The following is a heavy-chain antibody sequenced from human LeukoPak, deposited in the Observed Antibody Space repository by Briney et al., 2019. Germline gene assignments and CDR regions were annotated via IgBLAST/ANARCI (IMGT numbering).Heavy chain of an antibody. CDR1: GYTFTSNG. D-gene: IGHD5-24*01. CDR2: ISANSGNT. CDR3: ARDKNYRFDY. Sequence: GASVKVSCKASGYTFTSNGISWVRQAPGKGLEWMGWISANSGNTNYAQKMQGRVTMTTETSSSTAYMELRNLRSDDTAVYYCARDKNYRFDYWGQGTLVTVPS. V-gene: IGHV1-18*01. J-gene: IGHJ4*02.